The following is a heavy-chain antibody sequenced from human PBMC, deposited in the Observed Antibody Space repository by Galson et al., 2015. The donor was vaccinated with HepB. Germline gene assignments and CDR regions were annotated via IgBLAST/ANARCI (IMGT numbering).Heavy chain of an antibody. V-gene: IGHV5-51*01. Sequence: QSGAEVKKPGESLKISCAGSGYRFSMYWIGWVRQMPGRGLEWMGSIYPGASETRYSPSFQGQVTISADKSISTAYLQWSSLKASDTAMYYCARRQIYGGGIDSMDVWGQGTTVTVSS. CDR1: GYRFSMYW. CDR2: IYPGASET. CDR3: ARRQIYGGGIDSMDV. D-gene: IGHD2-21*01. J-gene: IGHJ6*02.